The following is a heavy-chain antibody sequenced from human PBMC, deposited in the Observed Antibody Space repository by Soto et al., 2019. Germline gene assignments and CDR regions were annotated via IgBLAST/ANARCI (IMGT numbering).Heavy chain of an antibody. D-gene: IGHD3-3*01. CDR2: MNPNSGDT. Sequence: QVQLLQSGAEVKKPGASVKVSCKASGYSFTSYDMSWVRQATGQGLEWMGWMNPNSGDTDLPQKFQGRLNMTRNTSITTAYMELSSLTSEDTAVYFCARLDFWRKGMDVWGKGTTVTVSS. V-gene: IGHV1-8*01. CDR3: ARLDFWRKGMDV. CDR1: GYSFTSYD. J-gene: IGHJ6*03.